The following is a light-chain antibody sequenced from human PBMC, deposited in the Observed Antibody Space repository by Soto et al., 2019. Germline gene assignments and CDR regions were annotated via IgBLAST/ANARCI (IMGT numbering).Light chain of an antibody. CDR2: GAS. Sequence: EIVFTQSPFTLSLSPGERATLSCRASQSVSSSYLAWYQQKPGQAPRLLIYGASTRATGIPARFSGSGSGTEFTLTISSLQSEDFAVYFCKQYGTSEIIFGQGTRLEI. J-gene: IGKJ5*01. V-gene: IGKV3-20*01. CDR3: KQYGTSEII. CDR1: QSVSSSY.